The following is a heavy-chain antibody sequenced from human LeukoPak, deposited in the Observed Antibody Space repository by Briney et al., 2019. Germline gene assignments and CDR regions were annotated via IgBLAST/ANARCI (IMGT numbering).Heavy chain of an antibody. CDR1: GFTFSSYA. J-gene: IGHJ4*02. V-gene: IGHV3-30*04. CDR3: CAGSYVSLDY. CDR2: ISYDGSNK. Sequence: PGRPLRLSCAASGFTFSSYAMHWVRPAPGKGLEWVAVISYDGSNKYYADSVKGRFTISRDNSKNTLYLQMNSLRAEDTAVYYCCAGSYVSLDYWGQGTLVTVSS. D-gene: IGHD3-10*01.